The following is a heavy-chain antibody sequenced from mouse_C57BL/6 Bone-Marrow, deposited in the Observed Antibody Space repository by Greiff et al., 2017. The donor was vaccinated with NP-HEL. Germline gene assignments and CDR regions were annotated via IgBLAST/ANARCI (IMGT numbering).Heavy chain of an antibody. CDR1: GFTFSSYA. J-gene: IGHJ3*01. Sequence: EVHLVESGGGLVKPGGSLKLSCAASGFTFSSYAMSWVRQTPEKRLEWVATISDGGSYTYYPDNVKGRFTISRDNAKNNLYLQMSHLKSEDTAMYYCARDGIYYGSVVPSWFAYWGQGTLVTVSA. CDR3: ARDGIYYGSVVPSWFAY. CDR2: ISDGGSYT. V-gene: IGHV5-4*01. D-gene: IGHD1-1*01.